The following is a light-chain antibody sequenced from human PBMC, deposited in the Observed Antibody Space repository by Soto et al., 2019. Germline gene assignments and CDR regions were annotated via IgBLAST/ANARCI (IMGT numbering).Light chain of an antibody. CDR2: KAS. CDR3: QQYQSWT. Sequence: DIQMTQSPSILSASVGDRVTITCRASQRISGGWLAWYQQKPGKAPKLLIYKASSLENGVPSRFSGSGSGTEFTLTISSLQSDDVATYYCQQYQSWTFGQGTKVEIK. V-gene: IGKV1-5*03. J-gene: IGKJ1*01. CDR1: QRISGGW.